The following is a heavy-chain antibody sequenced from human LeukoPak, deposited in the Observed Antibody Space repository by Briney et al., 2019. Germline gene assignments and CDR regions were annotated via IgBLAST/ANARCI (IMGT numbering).Heavy chain of an antibody. Sequence: GGSLRLSCAASGFTIGDNYMSWVRQAPGKGLEWVSVIYMNAGSTSYADSVRGRFTISRDNAKNSLYLQMNSLRAEDTAVYYCARRYSSGSLETYFDLWGRGTLVTVSS. V-gene: IGHV3-53*01. CDR3: ARRYSSGSLETYFDL. D-gene: IGHD6-25*01. J-gene: IGHJ2*01. CDR2: IYMNAGST. CDR1: GFTIGDNY.